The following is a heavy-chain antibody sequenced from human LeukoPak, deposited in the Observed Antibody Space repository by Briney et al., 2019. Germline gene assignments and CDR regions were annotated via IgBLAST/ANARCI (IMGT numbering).Heavy chain of an antibody. V-gene: IGHV4-30-2*03. CDR2: IYHSGST. CDR1: GGSISSGGYS. CDR3: ARLILKPRITMIVVVIRDYFDY. Sequence: SQTLSLTCAVSGGSISSGGYSWSWIRQPPGKGLEWIGYIYHSGSTYYNPSLKSRVTISVDTSKNQFSLKLSSVTAADTAVYYCARLILKPRITMIVVVIRDYFDYWGQGTLVTVSS. J-gene: IGHJ4*02. D-gene: IGHD3-22*01.